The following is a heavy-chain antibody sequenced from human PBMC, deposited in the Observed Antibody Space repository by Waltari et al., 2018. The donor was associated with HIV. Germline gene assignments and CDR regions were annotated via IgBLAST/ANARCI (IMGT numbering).Heavy chain of an antibody. Sequence: EVQLLESGGGLVQPGGSLRLSCAASGFTFSNYAMTWVRQAPGKGLGWVSAMSGTGAGAYYADSVKGRFTISRDNSKNTLYLQMNSRRAEDTALYYCAKDRGDYSNYEDLRGASDYWGRGTLVTVSS. V-gene: IGHV3-23*01. CDR3: AKDRGDYSNYEDLRGASDY. J-gene: IGHJ4*02. D-gene: IGHD4-4*01. CDR2: MSGTGAGA. CDR1: GFTFSNYA.